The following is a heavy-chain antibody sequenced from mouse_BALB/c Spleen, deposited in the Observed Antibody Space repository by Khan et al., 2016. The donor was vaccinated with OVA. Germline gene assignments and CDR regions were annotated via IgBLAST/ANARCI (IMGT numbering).Heavy chain of an antibody. CDR2: IDPANGNT. CDR1: GFNIKDTY. V-gene: IGHV14-3*02. CDR3: ATLGVYAMDY. Sequence: EVQLQESGAELVKPGASVKLSCTASGFNIKDTYMHWVKQRPEQGLEWIGTIDPANGNTKYDPKFPGKATITTDTSSNTAYLQLRSLTSAETAVYYCATLGVYAMDYWGQGTSVTDSS. J-gene: IGHJ4*01.